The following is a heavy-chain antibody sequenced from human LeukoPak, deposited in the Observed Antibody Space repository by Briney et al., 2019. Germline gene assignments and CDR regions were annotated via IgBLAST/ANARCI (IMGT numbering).Heavy chain of an antibody. CDR3: AKGRTEYAYTSDALDV. Sequence: PGGSLRLSCAASGFTFSSYSMNWVRQAPGKGLEWVSTLTFSGGSTYYADSVKGRFTISRDNPKNTLYLQMNSLRAEDTAVYYCAKGRTEYAYTSDALDVWGHGTMITVSS. D-gene: IGHD2-2*02. V-gene: IGHV3-23*01. CDR1: GFTFSSYS. J-gene: IGHJ3*01. CDR2: LTFSGGST.